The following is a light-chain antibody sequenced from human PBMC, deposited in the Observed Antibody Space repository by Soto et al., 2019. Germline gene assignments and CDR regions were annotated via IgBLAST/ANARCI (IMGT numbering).Light chain of an antibody. Sequence: EIVLTQSPATLSLSPGEGATLSCRASQSVSNYLAWYQQKPGQAPRLLIFDASKRATGIPARFSGSGSGTDFTLTISSLEPEYFAVYYCQQRSNWPLTFGGGTKVEIK. CDR3: QQRSNWPLT. CDR1: QSVSNY. V-gene: IGKV3-11*01. CDR2: DAS. J-gene: IGKJ4*01.